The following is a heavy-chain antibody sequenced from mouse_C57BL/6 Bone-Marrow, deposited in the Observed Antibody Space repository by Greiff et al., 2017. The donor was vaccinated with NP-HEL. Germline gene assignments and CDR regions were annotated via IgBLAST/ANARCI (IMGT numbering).Heavy chain of an antibody. V-gene: IGHV1-50*01. J-gene: IGHJ2*01. CDR3: ARTTVVARLDY. D-gene: IGHD1-1*01. Sequence: QVQLKQPGAELVKPGASVKLSCKASGYTFTSYWMQWVKQRPGQGLEWIGEIDPSDSYTNYNQKFKGKATLTVDTSSSTAYMQLSSLTSEDSAVYYCARTTVVARLDYWGQGTTLTVSS. CDR2: IDPSDSYT. CDR1: GYTFTSYW.